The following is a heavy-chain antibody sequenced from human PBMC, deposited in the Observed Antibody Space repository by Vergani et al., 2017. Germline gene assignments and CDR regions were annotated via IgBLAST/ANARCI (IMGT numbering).Heavy chain of an antibody. V-gene: IGHV1-46*01. Sequence: QVQLVQSGAEVKKPGSSVKVSCKASGGTFSSYTISWVRQAPGQGLEWMGIINPSGGSTSYAQKFQGRVTMTRDTSTSTVYMELSSLRSEDTAVYYCASEERGYYYGSGSPYDYYYGMDVWGQGTTVTVSS. CDR2: INPSGGST. CDR3: ASEERGYYYGSGSPYDYYYGMDV. D-gene: IGHD3-10*01. J-gene: IGHJ6*02. CDR1: GGTFSSYT.